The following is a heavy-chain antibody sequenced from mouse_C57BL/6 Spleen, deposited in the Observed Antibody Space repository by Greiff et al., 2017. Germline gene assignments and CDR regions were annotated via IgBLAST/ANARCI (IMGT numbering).Heavy chain of an antibody. CDR2: INPNNGGT. CDR1: GYTFTDYY. J-gene: IGHJ1*03. Sequence: EVQLQQSGPELVKPGASVKISCKASGYTFTDYYMNWVKQSHGKSLEWIGDINPNNGGTSYNQKFKGKATLTVDKSSSTAYMELRSLPSEDSAVYYCARRYYGYWYFDVWGTGTTVTVSS. D-gene: IGHD1-1*02. V-gene: IGHV1-26*01. CDR3: ARRYYGYWYFDV.